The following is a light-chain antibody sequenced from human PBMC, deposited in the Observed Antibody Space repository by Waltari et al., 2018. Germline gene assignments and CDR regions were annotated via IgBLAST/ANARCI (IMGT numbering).Light chain of an antibody. Sequence: SYVLTQPPSVSVAPGRTAKITWGGNNIGSKNGHWYQQRPGQAPVLVVHDDGERPSGIPERFSGSNSRNTATLTVHRVEAGDEADYYCHVWDTSSDSQIFGGGTKLTVL. CDR1: NIGSKN. CDR2: DDG. J-gene: IGLJ2*01. V-gene: IGLV3-21*02. CDR3: HVWDTSSDSQI.